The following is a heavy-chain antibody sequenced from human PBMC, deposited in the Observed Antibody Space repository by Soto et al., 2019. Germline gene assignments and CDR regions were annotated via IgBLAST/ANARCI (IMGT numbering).Heavy chain of an antibody. D-gene: IGHD2-15*01. V-gene: IGHV6-1*01. CDR3: AREVRAVVVVAATRQDYYGMDV. Sequence: QSQTLSLTCAISGDSVSSNSAAWNWIRQSPSRGLEWLGRTYYRSKWYNDYAVSVKSRITINPDTSKNQFSLQLNSVTPEDTAVYYCAREVRAVVVVAATRQDYYGMDVWGQGTTVTVSS. CDR2: TYYRSKWYN. CDR1: GDSVSSNSAA. J-gene: IGHJ6*02.